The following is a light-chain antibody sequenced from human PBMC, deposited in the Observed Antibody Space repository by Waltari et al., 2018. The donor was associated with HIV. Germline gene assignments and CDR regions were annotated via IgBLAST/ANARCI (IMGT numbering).Light chain of an antibody. CDR3: QTWGTGIHGV. CDR2: LNSDGSH. Sequence: QLVLTQSPSASASLGASVKLTCTLRSDYSNYAIAWHQQQPEKGPRYLMKLNSDGSHTKGDGIPDRFSGSSSGAERYLTISSLQSEDEADYYCQTWGTGIHGVFGGGTKLTVL. CDR1: SDYSNYA. V-gene: IGLV4-69*01. J-gene: IGLJ2*01.